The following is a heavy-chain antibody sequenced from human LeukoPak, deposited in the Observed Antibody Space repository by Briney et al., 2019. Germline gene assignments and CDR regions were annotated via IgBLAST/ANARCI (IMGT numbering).Heavy chain of an antibody. CDR1: GFTFSSYA. CDR3: AKAPTRVAVALYFDY. Sequence: GGSLRLSCAASGFTFSSYAMSWVRQAPGKGLEWVSAISGSGGSTYYADSVKGRFTISRDNSKSTLYLQMNSLRAEDTAVYYCAKAPTRVAVALYFDYWGQGTLVTVSS. J-gene: IGHJ4*02. V-gene: IGHV3-23*01. D-gene: IGHD2-15*01. CDR2: ISGSGGST.